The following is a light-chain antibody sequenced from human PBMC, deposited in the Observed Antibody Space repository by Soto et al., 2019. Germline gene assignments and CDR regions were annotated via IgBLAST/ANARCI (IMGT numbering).Light chain of an antibody. CDR2: GAS. V-gene: IGKV3-20*01. J-gene: IGKJ5*01. CDR1: QSVSSSY. CDR3: QQYNNWPRIT. Sequence: EIVLTQSPGTLSLSPGERATLSCRASQSVSSSYLAWYQQKPGQAPRLLIYGASSRATGIPDRFSGSGSGTEFTLTISSLQSEDFAVYYCQQYNNWPRITFGQGTRLEIK.